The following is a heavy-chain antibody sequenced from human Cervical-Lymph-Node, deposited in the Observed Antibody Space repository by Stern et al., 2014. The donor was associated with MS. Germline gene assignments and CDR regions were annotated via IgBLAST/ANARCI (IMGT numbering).Heavy chain of an antibody. V-gene: IGHV3-73*01. J-gene: IGHJ3*02. CDR1: GLRFSDAA. CDR3: SPASAI. Sequence: EDQLVESGGGLVQPGGSLKLSCVVSGLRFSDAAVHWVRQAPGKGLEWVGRIRGKDKNYATSYAASVKGRFTLSRSDSQNTAFLLMNSLKREDTAVYYCSPASAIWGQGTAVTVSS. CDR2: IRGKDKNYAT.